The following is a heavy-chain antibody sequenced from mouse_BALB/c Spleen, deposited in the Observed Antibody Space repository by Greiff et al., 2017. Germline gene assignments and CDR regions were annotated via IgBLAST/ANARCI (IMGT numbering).Heavy chain of an antibody. CDR2: ISDGGSYT. D-gene: IGHD3-1*01. V-gene: IGHV5-4*02. Sequence: DVMLVESGGGLVKPGGSLKLSCAASGFTFSDYYMYWVRQTPEKRLEWVATISDGGSYTYYPDSVKGRFTISRDNAKNNLYLQMSSLKSEDTAMYYCARDRGILSYAMDYWGQGTSVTVSS. CDR3: ARDRGILSYAMDY. CDR1: GFTFSDYY. J-gene: IGHJ4*01.